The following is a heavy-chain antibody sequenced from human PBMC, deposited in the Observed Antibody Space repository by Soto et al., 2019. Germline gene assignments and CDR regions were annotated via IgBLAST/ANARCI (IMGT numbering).Heavy chain of an antibody. CDR1: GFNFDNYW. J-gene: IGHJ4*02. CDR3: ARDTTGILDY. D-gene: IGHD1-1*01. CDR2: IKQDGSDK. V-gene: IGHV3-7*01. Sequence: PGGSLRLSCAASGFNFDNYWMAWVRQAPGKGLERVANIKQDGSDKNYVDSVKGRFTISRDNAKNSLYLQMNSLRAEDSAVYSCARDTTGILDYWGQGTLVTVSS.